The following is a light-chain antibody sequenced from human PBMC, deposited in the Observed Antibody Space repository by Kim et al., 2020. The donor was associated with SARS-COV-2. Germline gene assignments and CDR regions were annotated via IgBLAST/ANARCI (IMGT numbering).Light chain of an antibody. Sequence: GAPGQWVTMSCSGDSANIGSNSVDWYQQLAGTAPKLLIYRNKQRASGVPDRFSGSKSGTSASLAISGHRSDDEADYYCASWDDSLVFGGGTKVTVL. J-gene: IGLJ2*01. V-gene: IGLV1-47*01. CDR3: ASWDDSLV. CDR1: SANIGSNS. CDR2: RNK.